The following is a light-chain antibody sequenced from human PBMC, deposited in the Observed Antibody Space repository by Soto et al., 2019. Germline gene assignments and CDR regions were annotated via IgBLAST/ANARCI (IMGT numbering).Light chain of an antibody. CDR2: DAS. Sequence: DIQMTQSPSTLSASVGDRVTITCRASQSISSWLAWYQQKSGKAPKLLIYDASSLQSGVPSRFSGSGSGTDFTLTISSLQPEDVATYYCQKYNSAPRTFGQGTKGDIK. V-gene: IGKV1-5*01. CDR3: QKYNSAPRT. J-gene: IGKJ1*01. CDR1: QSISSW.